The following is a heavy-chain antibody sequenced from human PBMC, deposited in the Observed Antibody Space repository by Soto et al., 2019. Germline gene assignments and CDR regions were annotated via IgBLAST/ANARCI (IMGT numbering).Heavy chain of an antibody. CDR2: IIPIFGTA. V-gene: IGHV1-69*06. D-gene: IGHD6-13*01. J-gene: IGHJ4*02. CDR1: GVTFSSYA. Sequence: ASGKVSCKASGVTFSSYAISWVRQAPGQGLEWMGGIIPIFGTANYAQKFQGRVTITADKSTSTAYMELSSLRSEDTAVYYCARASLSSWSAEYYFDYWGQGTLVTVSS. CDR3: ARASLSSWSAEYYFDY.